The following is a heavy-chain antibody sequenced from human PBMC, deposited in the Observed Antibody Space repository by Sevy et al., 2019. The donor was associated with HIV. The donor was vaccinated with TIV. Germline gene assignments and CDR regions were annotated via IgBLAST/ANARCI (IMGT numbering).Heavy chain of an antibody. J-gene: IGHJ4*02. V-gene: IGHV1-2*02. D-gene: IGHD6-19*01. CDR2: INPNSGDT. CDR1: GYTFTGYY. Sequence: ASVKVSCKASGYTFTGYYMHWVRQAPGQGLEWMGWINPNSGDTNYAQKFQGRVTMTRDTSISTAYMELSRLRSDDTAVYYCARDVAVAGRGAFFDYWGQGTLVTVSS. CDR3: ARDVAVAGRGAFFDY.